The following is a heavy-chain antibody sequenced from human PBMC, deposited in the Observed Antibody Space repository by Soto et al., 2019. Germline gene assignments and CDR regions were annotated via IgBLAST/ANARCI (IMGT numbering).Heavy chain of an antibody. D-gene: IGHD4-17*01. Sequence: GGSLRLSCAAYVLNFSIYGMRWVRQAPGKGLELVAVISYDGSNKYYADSVKGRFTISRDNSKNTLYLQMKSLRAEDTAVYYCAKDSGDYAVYYYYGMDVWGQGTTVTVSS. V-gene: IGHV3-30*18. J-gene: IGHJ6*01. CDR2: ISYDGSNK. CDR3: AKDSGDYAVYYYYGMDV. CDR1: VLNFSIYG.